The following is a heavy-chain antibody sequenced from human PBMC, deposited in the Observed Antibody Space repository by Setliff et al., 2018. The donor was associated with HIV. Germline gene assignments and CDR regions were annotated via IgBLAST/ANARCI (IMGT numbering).Heavy chain of an antibody. CDR3: ARGAERYFDWLSRSHDAFDI. J-gene: IGHJ3*02. D-gene: IGHD3-9*01. Sequence: SETLSLTCNVSGYSISSDYWGWIRQSPGKGLEWIGSIYHSGSAYYNPSLKSRVTISVDTSKNQFSVKLTSVTAADTAMYYCARGAERYFDWLSRSHDAFDIWGQGTMVTVS. V-gene: IGHV4-38-2*02. CDR2: IYHSGSA. CDR1: GYSISSDY.